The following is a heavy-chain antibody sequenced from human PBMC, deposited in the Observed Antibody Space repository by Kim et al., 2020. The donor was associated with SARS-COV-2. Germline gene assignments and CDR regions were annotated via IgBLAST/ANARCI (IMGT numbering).Heavy chain of an antibody. CDR1: GFTFGDYA. V-gene: IGHV3-9*01. CDR3: AKDTRLYFYYGMDV. CDR2: ISWNSGNL. J-gene: IGHJ6*02. Sequence: GGSLRLSCAASGFTFGDYAMHWVRQAPGKGLEWVSGISWNSGNLAYADSVKGRFTISRDNAKNSLYLQMNSLRAEDTALYYCAKDTRLYFYYGMDVWGQGTTVTVSS.